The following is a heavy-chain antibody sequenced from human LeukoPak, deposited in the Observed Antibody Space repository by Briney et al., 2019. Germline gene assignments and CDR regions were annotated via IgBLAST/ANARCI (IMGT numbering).Heavy chain of an antibody. Sequence: GGSLRLSCAASGFTFSSYWMSWVRQAPGKGLEWVSYISSSSSTIYYADSVKGRFTISRDNAKNSLYLQMNSLRAEDTAVYYCARDRGIAARPRWFDPWGQGTLVTVSS. V-gene: IGHV3-48*01. CDR1: GFTFSSYW. CDR3: ARDRGIAARPRWFDP. J-gene: IGHJ5*02. CDR2: ISSSSSTI. D-gene: IGHD6-6*01.